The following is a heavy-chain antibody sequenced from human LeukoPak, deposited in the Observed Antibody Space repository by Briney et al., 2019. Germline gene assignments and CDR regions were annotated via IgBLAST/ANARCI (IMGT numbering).Heavy chain of an antibody. V-gene: IGHV3-33*08. Sequence: PGGSLRLSCAASGFTFSSYGMHWVRQAPGKGLEWVAVIRYDGSKKYYADSVKGRFTISRDNAKKSLYLQMNSLRAEDTAVYYCARGLTILHWFDPWRQGTLLTVSS. D-gene: IGHD3-10*01. CDR1: GFTFSSYG. J-gene: IGHJ5*02. CDR3: ARGLTILHWFDP. CDR2: IRYDGSKK.